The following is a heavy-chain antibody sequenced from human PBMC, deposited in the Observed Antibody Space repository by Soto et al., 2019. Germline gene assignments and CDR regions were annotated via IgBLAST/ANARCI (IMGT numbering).Heavy chain of an antibody. CDR1: GYTFTGYY. J-gene: IGHJ6*02. V-gene: IGHV1-2*04. D-gene: IGHD2-15*01. CDR2: INPNSGGT. CDR3: ATGYCSGSSCPADYYGMDV. Sequence: GASVKVSCKASGYTFTGYYMHWVRQAPGQGLEWMGWINPNSGGTNYAQKFQGWVTMTRDTSISTAYMELSRLRSDDTAVYYCATGYCSGSSCPADYYGMDVWGQGTTVTVSS.